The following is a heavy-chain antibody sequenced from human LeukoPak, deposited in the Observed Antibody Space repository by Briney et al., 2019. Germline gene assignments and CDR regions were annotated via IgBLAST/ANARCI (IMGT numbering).Heavy chain of an antibody. J-gene: IGHJ4*02. CDR2: ITWNSGSM. Sequence: PGGSLRLSCAASGFTFDDYAMHWVRQAPGKGLEWASGITWNSGSMAYADSVKGRFTISRDNAKNSLYLQMNSLRAEDTAFYYCAKGCSSTNCPPDYWGQGTLVTVSS. CDR1: GFTFDDYA. V-gene: IGHV3-9*01. CDR3: AKGCSSTNCPPDY. D-gene: IGHD2-2*01.